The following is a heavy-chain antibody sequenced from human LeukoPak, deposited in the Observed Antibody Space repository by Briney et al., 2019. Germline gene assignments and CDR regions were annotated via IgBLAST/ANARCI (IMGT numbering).Heavy chain of an antibody. D-gene: IGHD3-10*01. Sequence: GGSLRLSCAASGFTFSSYAMSWVRQAPGKGLEWVSAISGSGGSTYYADSVKGRFTISRDNSKNTLYLQMNSLRAEGTAVYYCARDSGYYGSGSRDAFDIWGQGTMVTVSS. CDR3: ARDSGYYGSGSRDAFDI. V-gene: IGHV3-23*01. J-gene: IGHJ3*02. CDR1: GFTFSSYA. CDR2: ISGSGGST.